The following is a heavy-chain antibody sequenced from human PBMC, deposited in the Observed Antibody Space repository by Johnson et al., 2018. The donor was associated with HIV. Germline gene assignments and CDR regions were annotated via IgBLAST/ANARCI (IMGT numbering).Heavy chain of an antibody. CDR2: ISYDGSSK. CDR1: GFTLSNYA. V-gene: IGHV3-30-3*01. D-gene: IGHD3-10*01. J-gene: IGHJ3*01. Sequence: QMQLVESGGGVVQTGRSLRLSCAVSGFTLSNYAMHWVRQAPGKGLEWVAVISYDGSSKYYADSVKGRFTISRDNSKNTLNLQMNSLRPEDTAVYYCAKGMGLSIGELSDAFHFWGLGTVVTVSS. CDR3: AKGMGLSIGELSDAFHF.